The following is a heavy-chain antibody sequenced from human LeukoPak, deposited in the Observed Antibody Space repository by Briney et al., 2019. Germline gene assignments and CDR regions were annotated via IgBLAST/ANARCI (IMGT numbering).Heavy chain of an antibody. J-gene: IGHJ5*02. D-gene: IGHD2-2*01. CDR3: ARVHCSSTSCTPAMWNWFDP. CDR2: INPNSGGT. V-gene: IGHV1-2*02. CDR1: GYTFTGYY. Sequence: ASVKVSCKASGYTFTGYYMHWVRQAPGQGLEWMGWINPNSGGTNYAQKFQGRVTMTRDTSISTAYMELSRLRSDDTAVYYCARVHCSSTSCTPAMWNWFDPWGQGTLVTVSS.